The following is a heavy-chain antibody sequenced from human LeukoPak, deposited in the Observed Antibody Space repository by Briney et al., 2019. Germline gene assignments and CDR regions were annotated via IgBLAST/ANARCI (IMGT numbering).Heavy chain of an antibody. V-gene: IGHV1-2*02. CDR2: INPSSGGT. CDR3: ARAAPRDYAGGSWFFDWFDP. CDR1: GYTFNDYY. J-gene: IGHJ5*02. D-gene: IGHD2-15*01. Sequence: ASLKVSCKASGYTFNDYYVHWVRQAPGQGLEWMGWINPSSGGTNSAQQFQGRVTMARDTSTSTAYMELSRLTSDDTAMYYCARAAPRDYAGGSWFFDWFDPWGQGTLVTVSS.